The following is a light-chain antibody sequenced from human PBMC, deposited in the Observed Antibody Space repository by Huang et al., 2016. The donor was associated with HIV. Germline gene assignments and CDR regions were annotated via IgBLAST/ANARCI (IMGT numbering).Light chain of an antibody. Sequence: VVMTQSPLSLPVTLGQPASISCRSSQTLVHDDGNTYLNWCQQRPGQSPRRLIYKVSNRDSGVPDRVSGSGSGTEFTLKIRRVEAEDVGVYYCMQGIYWPLTFGPGTKVHIK. CDR3: MQGIYWPLT. V-gene: IGKV2-30*02. CDR1: QTLVHDDGNTY. CDR2: KVS. J-gene: IGKJ3*01.